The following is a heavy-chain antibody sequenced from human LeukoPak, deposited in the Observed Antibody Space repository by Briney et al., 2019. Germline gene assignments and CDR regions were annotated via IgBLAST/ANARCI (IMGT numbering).Heavy chain of an antibody. V-gene: IGHV3-9*01. CDR1: GFTFDDYA. Sequence: PGGSLRLSCAASGFTFDDYAMHWVRQAPGKGLEWVSGISWNSGSIGYADSVKGRFTISRDNAKNSLYLQMNSLRAEDTALYYCAKASHRRVGWLDYWGQGTLVTVSS. J-gene: IGHJ4*02. CDR3: AKASHRRVGWLDY. CDR2: ISWNSGSI. D-gene: IGHD6-19*01.